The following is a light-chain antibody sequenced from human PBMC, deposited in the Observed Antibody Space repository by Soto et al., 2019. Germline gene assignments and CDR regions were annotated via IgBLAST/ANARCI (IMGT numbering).Light chain of an antibody. J-gene: IGLJ2*01. V-gene: IGLV2-8*01. CDR1: SSDVGGYNY. CDR2: EVS. Sequence: QSALTQHPSASGSPGQSVTISCIGTSSDVGGYNYVSWYQQHPGKAPKLMIYEVSKRPSGVPDRFSGSKSGNTASLTVSGLQAEDEADYYCSSYAASNNLGVFGGGTKLTVL. CDR3: SSYAASNNLGV.